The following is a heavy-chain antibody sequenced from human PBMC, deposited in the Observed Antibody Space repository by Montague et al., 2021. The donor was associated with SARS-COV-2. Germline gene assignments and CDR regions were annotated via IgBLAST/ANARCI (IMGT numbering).Heavy chain of an antibody. Sequence: SLRLSGAVSGFYFNDYGMSWVRQAPGKGLDWVSAVSGDGDSTYYADSVKGRFTISRDNSKNTLYLQMNSLRAEDTAVYYCAKCLRFSGFDGNYFDSWGQGTLVTVSS. D-gene: IGHD5-12*01. J-gene: IGHJ4*02. V-gene: IGHV3-23*01. CDR2: VSGDGDST. CDR3: AKCLRFSGFDGNYFDS. CDR1: GFYFNDYG.